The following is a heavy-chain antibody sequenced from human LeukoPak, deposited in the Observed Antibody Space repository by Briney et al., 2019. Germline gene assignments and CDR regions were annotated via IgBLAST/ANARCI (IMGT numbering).Heavy chain of an antibody. CDR1: GLTVSSNC. CDR3: VGDVLRSSGSF. Sequence: GGSLRLSCAVSGLTVSSNCMSWARQAPGKGLEWLAIICSDNIKQYSDSAKGRFTISRDDSKNMLYLQMNSLRADDSAIYYCVGDVLRSSGSFWGQGTLVTVSS. CDR2: ICSDNIK. D-gene: IGHD6-19*01. V-gene: IGHV3-53*01. J-gene: IGHJ4*02.